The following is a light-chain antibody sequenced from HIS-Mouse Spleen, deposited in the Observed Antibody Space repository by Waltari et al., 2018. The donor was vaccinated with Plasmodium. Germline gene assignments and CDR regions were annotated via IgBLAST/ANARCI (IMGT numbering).Light chain of an antibody. J-gene: IGKJ1*01. CDR1: QSISSG. Sequence: DLQMTQSPSTLSASVGDRVTTTCRASQSISSGLAWYQQKPGKAPKLLIYKASSLESGVPSRFSGSGSGTEFTLTISSLQPDDFATYYCQQYNSYWTFGQGTKVEIK. V-gene: IGKV1-5*03. CDR3: QQYNSYWT. CDR2: KAS.